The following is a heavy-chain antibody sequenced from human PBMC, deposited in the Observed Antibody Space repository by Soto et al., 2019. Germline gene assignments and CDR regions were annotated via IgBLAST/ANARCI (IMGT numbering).Heavy chain of an antibody. V-gene: IGHV1-3*04. J-gene: IGHJ6*02. CDR3: ARERPPAQGDYNYYYCGIDV. D-gene: IGHD4-4*01. Sequence: QVRLVQSGAEVKKPGASVRVSCKASGYIFRTYPMHWVRQAPGQRLEWMGWINTGNGNTKYSRKFQGRVTLTTDTSASAAYMELSSLRSEDTAMYYCARERPPAQGDYNYYYCGIDVWGQGTTVIVSS. CDR1: GYIFRTYP. CDR2: INTGNGNT.